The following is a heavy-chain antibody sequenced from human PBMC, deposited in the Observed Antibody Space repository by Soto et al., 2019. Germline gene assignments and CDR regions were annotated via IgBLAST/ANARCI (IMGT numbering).Heavy chain of an antibody. CDR1: GYTFTGYY. Sequence: ASVKVSCKASGYTFTGYYIHWVRQAPGQGLEWMGWINPNSGGTNYAQKFQGWVTMTRDTSISTAYMELSRLRSDDTAVYYCARDKLGSSRYGMDVWGQGTTVTVSS. D-gene: IGHD6-19*01. J-gene: IGHJ6*02. V-gene: IGHV1-2*04. CDR3: ARDKLGSSRYGMDV. CDR2: INPNSGGT.